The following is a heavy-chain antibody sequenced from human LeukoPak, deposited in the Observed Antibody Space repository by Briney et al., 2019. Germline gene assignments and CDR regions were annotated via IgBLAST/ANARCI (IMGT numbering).Heavy chain of an antibody. D-gene: IGHD2-2*01. CDR2: MNPNSGNT. CDR3: ARGTDIVVVPAAVSGPSLYYYYYMDV. CDR1: GYTFTSYD. J-gene: IGHJ6*03. Sequence: GASVKVSCKASGYTFTSYDINWVRQATGQGLEWMGWMNPNSGNTGYAQKFQGRVTITRNTSISTAYMELSSLRSEDTAVYYCARGTDIVVVPAAVSGPSLYYYYYMDVWGKGTTVTVSS. V-gene: IGHV1-8*03.